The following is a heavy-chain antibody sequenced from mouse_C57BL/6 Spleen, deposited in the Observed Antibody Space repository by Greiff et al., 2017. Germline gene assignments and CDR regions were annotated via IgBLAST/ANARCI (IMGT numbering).Heavy chain of an antibody. CDR2: IYPGDGDT. V-gene: IGHV1-80*01. D-gene: IGHD1-1*01. J-gene: IGHJ3*01. Sequence: QVQLQQSGAELVKPGASVKISCKASGYAFSSYWMNWVKQRPGKGLEWIGQIYPGDGDTNYNGKFKGKATLTADKSSSTAYMQLSSLTSEDSAVYFCARGGAYYGSSSAWFAYWGQGTLVTVSA. CDR1: GYAFSSYW. CDR3: ARGGAYYGSSSAWFAY.